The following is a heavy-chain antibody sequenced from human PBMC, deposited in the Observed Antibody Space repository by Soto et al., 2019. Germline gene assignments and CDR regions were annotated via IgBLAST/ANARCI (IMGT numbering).Heavy chain of an antibody. CDR3: ARARAPYYYFYGMDV. V-gene: IGHV3-33*01. CDR2: TWYDGSNK. Sequence: PGGSLRLSCAASGFTFSSYGMHWVRQAPGKGLEWVAVTWYDGSNKYYADSVKGRFTISRDNSKNTLYLQMNSLRAEDTAVYYCARARAPYYYFYGMDVWGQGTTVTVS. CDR1: GFTFSSYG. J-gene: IGHJ6*02.